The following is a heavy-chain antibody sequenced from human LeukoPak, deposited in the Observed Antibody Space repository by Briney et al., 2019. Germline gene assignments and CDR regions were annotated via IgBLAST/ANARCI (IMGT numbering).Heavy chain of an antibody. D-gene: IGHD4-17*01. V-gene: IGHV3-33*01. Sequence: PGGSLRPSCAASGFTFSSYGMHWVRQAPGKGLEWVAVIWYDGSNKYYADSVKGRFTISRDNSKNTLYLQMNSLRAEDTAVYYCARGSYGDYLEDAFDIWGQGTMVTVSS. CDR2: IWYDGSNK. CDR3: ARGSYGDYLEDAFDI. J-gene: IGHJ3*02. CDR1: GFTFSSYG.